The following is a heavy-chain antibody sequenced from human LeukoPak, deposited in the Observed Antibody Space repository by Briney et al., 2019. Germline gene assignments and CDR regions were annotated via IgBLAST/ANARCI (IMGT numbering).Heavy chain of an antibody. Sequence: GALRLSCAASGFTFSSYDMTWVRQTPGKGLKWVSLISRSGGTTYYADSVKGRFTISRDNSKNTLYLQMNSLRAEDTAEYYCAKRGGTESFYYYYYMDVWGKGTTVTVSS. D-gene: IGHD2-15*01. J-gene: IGHJ6*03. CDR1: GFTFSSYD. CDR2: ISRSGGTT. V-gene: IGHV3-23*01. CDR3: AKRGGTESFYYYYYMDV.